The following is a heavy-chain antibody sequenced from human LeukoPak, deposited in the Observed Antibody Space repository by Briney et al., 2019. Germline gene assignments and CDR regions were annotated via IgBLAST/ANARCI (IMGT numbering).Heavy chain of an antibody. J-gene: IGHJ4*02. D-gene: IGHD3-10*01. CDR3: ARATDVWFGELLLDY. CDR2: INPNSGGT. Sequence: ASVKVSCKASGYTFTGYYMHWVRQAPGQGLEWMGWINPNSGGTNYAQKLQGRVTMTTDTSTSTAYMELRSLRSGDTAVYYCARATDVWFGELLLDYWGQGTLVTVSS. V-gene: IGHV1-2*02. CDR1: GYTFTGYY.